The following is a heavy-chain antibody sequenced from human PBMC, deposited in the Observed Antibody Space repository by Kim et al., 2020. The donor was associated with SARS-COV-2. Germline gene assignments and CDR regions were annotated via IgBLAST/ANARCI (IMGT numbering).Heavy chain of an antibody. D-gene: IGHD6-13*01. CDR2: INPNSGGP. Sequence: ASVKVSCKASGYTFTAYYMHWVRQAPGQGLEWMGWINPNSGGPNYAQKFQGRVTVTRDTSISTAYMELSRLRSDDTAVYYCARESIAAAGYHFDYCGQGT. V-gene: IGHV1-2*02. J-gene: IGHJ4*02. CDR1: GYTFTAYY. CDR3: ARESIAAAGYHFDY.